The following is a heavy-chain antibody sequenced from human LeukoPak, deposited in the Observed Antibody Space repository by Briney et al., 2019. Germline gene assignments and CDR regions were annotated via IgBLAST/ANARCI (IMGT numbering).Heavy chain of an antibody. Sequence: PGGSLRLSCAASGFAFNTYAMHWVRQAPGKGLGWVTLIWHDGSHKFYIDSVRGRFTISRDNSRNTVYLQMNGLRAEDTAVYYCAREIFGSGSYPDYWGREPWSPSPQ. D-gene: IGHD3-10*01. CDR2: IWHDGSHK. CDR1: GFAFNTYA. V-gene: IGHV3-33*01. CDR3: AREIFGSGSYPDY. J-gene: IGHJ4*02.